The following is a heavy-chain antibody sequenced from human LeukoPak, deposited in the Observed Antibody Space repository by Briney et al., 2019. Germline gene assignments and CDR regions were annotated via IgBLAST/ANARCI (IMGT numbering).Heavy chain of an antibody. J-gene: IGHJ4*02. CDR2: IYYSGST. V-gene: IGHV4-39*01. CDR1: GGSISSSSYY. D-gene: IGHD6-19*01. CDR3: PRVRYSSGWYPDY. Sequence: SETLSLTCTVSGGSISSSSYYWGWIRQPPGKGLEWIGSIYYSGSTYYNPSLKSRVTISVDTSKNQFSLKLSSVTAADTAVYYCPRVRYSSGWYPDYWGQGTLVTVSS.